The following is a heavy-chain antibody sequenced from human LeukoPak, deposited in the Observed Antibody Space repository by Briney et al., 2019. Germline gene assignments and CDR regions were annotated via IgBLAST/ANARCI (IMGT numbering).Heavy chain of an antibody. CDR2: ISGSGGST. Sequence: PGVSLRLSCAASGFTFSSYAMSWVRQAPGKALECVSAISGSGGSTYYADSVKGTFTISRENSKNTLYLQMNSLRAEDTAVYYCAKTIAERGYYYYYMDVWGKGTTVTVSS. V-gene: IGHV3-23*01. CDR1: GFTFSSYA. D-gene: IGHD6-13*01. CDR3: AKTIAERGYYYYYMDV. J-gene: IGHJ6*03.